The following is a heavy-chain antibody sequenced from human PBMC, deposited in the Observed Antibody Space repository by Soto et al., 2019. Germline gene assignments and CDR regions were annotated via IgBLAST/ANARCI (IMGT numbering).Heavy chain of an antibody. J-gene: IGHJ3*02. CDR3: ARDPSGIAVAENAFDI. CDR1: GYTFTGYY. V-gene: IGHV1-2*02. CDR2: INPNSGGT. D-gene: IGHD6-19*01. Sequence: GASVKVSCKASGYTFTGYYMHWVRQAPGQGLEWMGWINPNSGGTNYAQKFQGRVTMTRDTSISTAYMELSRLRSDDTAVYYCARDPSGIAVAENAFDIWGQGTMVTVSS.